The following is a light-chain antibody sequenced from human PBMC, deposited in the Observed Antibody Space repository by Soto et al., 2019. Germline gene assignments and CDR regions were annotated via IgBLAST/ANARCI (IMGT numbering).Light chain of an antibody. CDR2: GAS. J-gene: IGKJ1*01. CDR1: QSVSSSY. Sequence: EIVLTQSPGALSLSPGERATLSCRASQSVSSSYLAWYQQKPGQAPRLLIYGASRRATGIPDRFSGSGSGTDFTLTISSLEPEDFAVYYCQHRSNWPWTFGQGTKVDIK. V-gene: IGKV3D-20*02. CDR3: QHRSNWPWT.